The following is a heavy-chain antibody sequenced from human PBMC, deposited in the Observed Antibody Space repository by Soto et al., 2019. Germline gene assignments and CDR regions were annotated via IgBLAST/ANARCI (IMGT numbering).Heavy chain of an antibody. Sequence: ASVKVSCKASGYTFSTYDIDWVRLATGQGLEWMGSMNPNSGNTEYAQKFQGRVTMTRDTSISTAYMELSSLRSEDTAIYYCARDKTPSKPYNNPGPFDYWGQGTLVTVSS. CDR2: MNPNSGNT. CDR1: GYTFSTYD. D-gene: IGHD1-1*01. CDR3: ARDKTPSKPYNNPGPFDY. V-gene: IGHV1-8*01. J-gene: IGHJ4*02.